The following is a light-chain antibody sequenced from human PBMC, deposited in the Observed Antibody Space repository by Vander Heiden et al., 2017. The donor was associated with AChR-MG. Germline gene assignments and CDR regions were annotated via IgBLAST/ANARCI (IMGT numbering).Light chain of an antibody. CDR3: QQHSNWPALT. CDR1: QSVSSY. J-gene: IGKJ4*01. Sequence: DIVLTQSPATLSMFPGERATLACRASQSVSSYLAWYQQKPGQAPRLLIYDASSRATGIPARFSGSGSGTDFTLTISSLEPEDFAVYYCQQHSNWPALTFGGGTKVEIK. V-gene: IGKV3-11*01. CDR2: DAS.